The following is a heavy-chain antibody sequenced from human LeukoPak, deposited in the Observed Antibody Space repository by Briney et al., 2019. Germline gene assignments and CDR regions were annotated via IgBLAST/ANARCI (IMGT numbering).Heavy chain of an antibody. D-gene: IGHD5-12*01. CDR3: ARRRWLQSPFDY. J-gene: IGHJ4*02. V-gene: IGHV4-59*01. CDR1: GGSISSYY. CDR2: IYYSGST. Sequence: SETLSLTCTVSGGSISSYYWSWIRQPPGKGLEWIGYIYYSGSTNYNPSLKSRVTISVDTSKNQFSLKLSSVTAADTAVYYCARRRWLQSPFDYWGQRTLVTVSS.